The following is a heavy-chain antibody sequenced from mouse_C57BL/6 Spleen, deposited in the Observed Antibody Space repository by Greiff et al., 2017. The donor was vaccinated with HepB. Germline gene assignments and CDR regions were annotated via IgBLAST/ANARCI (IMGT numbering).Heavy chain of an antibody. CDR2: TNPTNGRT. CDR1: GYTFTSYW. J-gene: IGHJ2*01. D-gene: IGHD1-1*01. Sequence: VQLQQSGAELVKAGASVKMSCKASGYTFTSYWMHWVKQRLGQGLEWFVETNPTNGRTYYNEKFKSKATLTVDKYSSTAYMLLSGPTFEDSAVYYCARIKKIVATYFDYWGQGTTLTVSS. V-gene: IGHV1S81*02. CDR3: ARIKKIVATYFDY.